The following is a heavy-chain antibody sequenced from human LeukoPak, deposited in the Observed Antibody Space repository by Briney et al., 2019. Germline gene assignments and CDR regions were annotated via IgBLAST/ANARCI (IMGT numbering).Heavy chain of an antibody. CDR1: GFTLSNAW. J-gene: IGHJ4*02. Sequence: GGPLRLSCAASGFTLSNAWMSWVREAPGKGLEWVGRITNKTDDGTTDYAAPVKDRFTISRDDSKNTLYLQMNSLKTEDTAVYYCTTQENAVDYWGQGTLVTVSS. V-gene: IGHV3-15*01. CDR2: ITNKTDDGTT. CDR3: TTQENAVDY.